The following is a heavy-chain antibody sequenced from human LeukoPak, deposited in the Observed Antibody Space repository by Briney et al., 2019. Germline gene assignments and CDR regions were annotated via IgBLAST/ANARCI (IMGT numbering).Heavy chain of an antibody. CDR3: ANSGGSVDFDY. CDR2: IIGSGGST. V-gene: IGHV3-23*01. J-gene: IGHJ4*02. CDR1: GFTFSSYA. D-gene: IGHD2-15*01. Sequence: GGSLRLSCAASGFTFSSYAMSWVRQAPGKGLEWVSAIIGSGGSTYYADSVKGRFTISRDNSKNKLYLQMNSLRAEDTAVYYCANSGGSVDFDYWGQGTLVTVSS.